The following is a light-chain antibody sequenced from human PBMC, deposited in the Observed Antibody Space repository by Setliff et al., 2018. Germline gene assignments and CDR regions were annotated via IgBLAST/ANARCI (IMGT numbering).Light chain of an antibody. V-gene: IGLV2-14*03. Sequence: QSVLTQPASVSGSPGQSITISCTGTSSDVGGYNYVSWYQQHPGKAPKLMTYDVSNRPSGVSNRFSGSKSGNTASLTISGLQAEDEADYYCSSYTSSSPGVFGGGTKVTVL. CDR2: DVS. J-gene: IGLJ2*01. CDR1: SSDVGGYNY. CDR3: SSYTSSSPGV.